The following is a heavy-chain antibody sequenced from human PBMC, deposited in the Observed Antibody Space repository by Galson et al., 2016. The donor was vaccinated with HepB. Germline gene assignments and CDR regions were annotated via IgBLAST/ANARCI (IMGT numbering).Heavy chain of an antibody. V-gene: IGHV4-30-4*01. CDR1: GGSISSGDYY. CDR2: IYYSGST. J-gene: IGHJ4*02. Sequence: TLSLTCTVSGGSISSGDYYWSWIRQPPGKGLEWIGYIYYSGSTYYNPSLKSRVTMSVDTSKNQFSLRLSSVTAADTAVYYCASGYYDFWSGSRSLDCWGQGTLVTVSS. D-gene: IGHD3-3*01. CDR3: ASGYYDFWSGSRSLDC.